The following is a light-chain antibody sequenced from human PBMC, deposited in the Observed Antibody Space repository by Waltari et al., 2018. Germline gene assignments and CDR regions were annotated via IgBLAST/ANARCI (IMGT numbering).Light chain of an antibody. CDR3: QQYNNWPPWT. Sequence: EIVMTQSPATLSVSPGERATLSCRASQSVSSNLAWDQQKPGQAPRLLIYGASTGATGIPARFSGSGSGTEFTLTISSLQSEDFTVYYCQQYNNWPPWTFGQGTKVEIK. V-gene: IGKV3-15*01. CDR2: GAS. J-gene: IGKJ1*01. CDR1: QSVSSN.